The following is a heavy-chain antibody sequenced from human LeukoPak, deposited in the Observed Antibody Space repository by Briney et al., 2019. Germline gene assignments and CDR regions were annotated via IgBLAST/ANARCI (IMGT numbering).Heavy chain of an antibody. CDR3: ARDSSRSSGSSNDY. V-gene: IGHV3-7*04. CDR1: GFTFSSYW. D-gene: IGHD3-10*01. CDR2: IKQDGSEK. Sequence: PGGSLRLSCAASGFTFSSYWMTWVRQAPGKGLEWVANIKQDGSEKYYVDSVKGRFTISRDNAKNSLYLQMNSLEAEDTAVYYCARDSSRSSGSSNDYWGQGTLVTVSS. J-gene: IGHJ4*02.